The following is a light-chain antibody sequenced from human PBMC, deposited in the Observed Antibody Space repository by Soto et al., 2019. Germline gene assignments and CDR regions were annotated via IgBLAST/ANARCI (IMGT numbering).Light chain of an antibody. Sequence: IQLTQSPSSLSASVGDRVTITCRASQGISSFLAWYQQKPGKAPNLLIYGASTLQSGVPSRFSGSGSGTDFTLTIASLQPKDFASYYWQQLNSYPRTFGQGTKVEVK. CDR2: GAS. CDR3: QQLNSYPRT. V-gene: IGKV1-9*01. J-gene: IGKJ1*01. CDR1: QGISSF.